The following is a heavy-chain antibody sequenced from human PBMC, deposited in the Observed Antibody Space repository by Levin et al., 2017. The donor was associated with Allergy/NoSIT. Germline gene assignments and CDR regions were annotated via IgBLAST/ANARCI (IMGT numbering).Heavy chain of an antibody. CDR2: IYPGDSDT. J-gene: IGHJ3*02. CDR1: GYSFTSYW. D-gene: IGHD4-11*01. Sequence: ASVKVSCKGSGYSFTSYWIGWVRQMPGKGLEWMGIIYPGDSDTRYSPSFQGQVTISADKSISTAYLQWSSLKASDTAMYYCARQGLHDAFDIWGQGTMVTVSS. V-gene: IGHV5-51*01. CDR3: ARQGLHDAFDI.